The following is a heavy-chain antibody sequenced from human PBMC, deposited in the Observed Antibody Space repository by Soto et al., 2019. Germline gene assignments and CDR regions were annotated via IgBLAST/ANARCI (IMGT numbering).Heavy chain of an antibody. CDR3: VRAIGHYGMDV. CDR1: GFIFSNCW. CDR2: INSAGIST. Sequence: HPGGSLRLSCVASGFIFSNCWMHWVRQAPGMGLVWVSHINSAGISTTYADSVKGRFTISRDNAKNTLYLQMNSLRAEDTAVYHCVRAIGHYGMDVWGRGTTVTV. V-gene: IGHV3-74*01. J-gene: IGHJ6*04. D-gene: IGHD3-22*01.